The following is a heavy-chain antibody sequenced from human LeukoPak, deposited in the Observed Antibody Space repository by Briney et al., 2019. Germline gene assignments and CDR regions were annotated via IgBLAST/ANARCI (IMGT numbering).Heavy chain of an antibody. CDR2: VYNSGST. D-gene: IGHD3-22*01. CDR1: GGSISSANYY. V-gene: IGHV4-39*07. Sequence: SETLSLTCTVSGGSISSANYYWGWIRQPSGKGLEWIGSVYNSGSTYYNPSLKSRVIVSLHMSQNQFSLRLTSVTAADTAVYYCARAMSYYYDSSPGGVFDYWGQGTLVTVSS. CDR3: ARAMSYYYDSSPGGVFDY. J-gene: IGHJ4*02.